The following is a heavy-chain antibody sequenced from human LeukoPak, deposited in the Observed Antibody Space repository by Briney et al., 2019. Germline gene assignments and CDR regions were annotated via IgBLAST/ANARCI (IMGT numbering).Heavy chain of an antibody. Sequence: ASVKAFCKASGYTFTSYYMHWVRQAPGQGLEWMGIINPSGGSTSYAQKFQGRVTMTRDTSTSTVYMELSSLRSEDTAVYYCARTPVEDIVVVPAANYFDYWGQGTLVTVSS. V-gene: IGHV1-46*01. CDR3: ARTPVEDIVVVPAANYFDY. CDR1: GYTFTSYY. CDR2: INPSGGST. J-gene: IGHJ4*02. D-gene: IGHD2-2*01.